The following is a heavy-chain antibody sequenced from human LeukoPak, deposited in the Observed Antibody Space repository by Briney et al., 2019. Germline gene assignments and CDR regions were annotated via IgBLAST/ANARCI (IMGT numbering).Heavy chain of an antibody. CDR3: ARHNSGSYYLVGFDY. CDR2: INHSGST. V-gene: IGHV4-34*01. J-gene: IGHJ4*02. CDR1: GGSFSGYY. Sequence: PSETLSLTCAVYGGSFSGYYWSWIRQPPGKGLEWIGEINHSGSTNYNPSLKSRVTISVDTSKNQFSLKLSSVTAADTAVYYCARHNSGSYYLVGFDYWGQGTLVTVSS. D-gene: IGHD1-26*01.